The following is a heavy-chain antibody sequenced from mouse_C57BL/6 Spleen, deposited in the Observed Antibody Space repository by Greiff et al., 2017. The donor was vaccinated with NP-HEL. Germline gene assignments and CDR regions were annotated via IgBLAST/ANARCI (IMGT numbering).Heavy chain of an antibody. J-gene: IGHJ3*01. V-gene: IGHV3-6*01. Sequence: EVKLQESGPGLVKPSQSLSLTCSVTGYSITSGYYWNWIRQFPGNKLEWMGYISYDGRNNYNPSLKNRISITRDTSKNQFFLKLNSVTTEDTATYYCAREGHYDYDWFAYWGQGTLVTVSA. CDR1: GYSITSGYY. D-gene: IGHD2-4*01. CDR3: AREGHYDYDWFAY. CDR2: ISYDGRN.